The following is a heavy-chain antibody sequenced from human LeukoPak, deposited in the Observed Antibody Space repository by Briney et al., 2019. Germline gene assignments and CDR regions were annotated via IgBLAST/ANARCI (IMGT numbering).Heavy chain of an antibody. Sequence: PGGSLRLSCAASGFTVSSYGMHWVRQAPGKGLEWVAVISYDGSNKYYADSVKGRFTISRDNSKNTLYLQMNSLRAEDTAVYYCAKDGPAGYSSGWSLDYWGQGTLVTVSS. J-gene: IGHJ4*02. CDR3: AKDGPAGYSSGWSLDY. CDR2: ISYDGSNK. D-gene: IGHD6-19*01. V-gene: IGHV3-30*18. CDR1: GFTVSSYG.